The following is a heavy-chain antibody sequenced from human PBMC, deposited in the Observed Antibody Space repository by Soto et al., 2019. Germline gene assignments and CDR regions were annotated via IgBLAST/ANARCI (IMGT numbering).Heavy chain of an antibody. Sequence: QVQLVQSGAEEKKPGASVKVSCKASGYTFTGYAMHWVRQAPGQRLEWMGWINAGNGNTKYSQKFQGRVTITRDTSASTAYMELSSLRSEDTAVYYYARAVAVAAAFDYWGQGPLVTVSS. J-gene: IGHJ4*02. D-gene: IGHD6-19*01. CDR1: GYTFTGYA. CDR3: ARAVAVAAAFDY. CDR2: INAGNGNT. V-gene: IGHV1-3*05.